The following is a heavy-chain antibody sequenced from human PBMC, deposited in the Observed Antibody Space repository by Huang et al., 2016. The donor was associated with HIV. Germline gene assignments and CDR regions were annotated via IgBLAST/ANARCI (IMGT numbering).Heavy chain of an antibody. D-gene: IGHD3-3*01. CDR2: IRYDGNNY. V-gene: IGHV3-30*02. CDR1: GFTFGSFG. J-gene: IGHJ4*02. CDR3: TKDLTYTFGRHFDY. Sequence: QVQLVESGGGVVQPGGSLRLSCTASGFTFGSFGMHWVRQAPGKGLEWVAFIRYDGNNYYCADSVRGRFTISRDNSKDTLYLQMNRLRPDDSAVYYCTKDLTYTFGRHFDYWGRGTLVTVSS.